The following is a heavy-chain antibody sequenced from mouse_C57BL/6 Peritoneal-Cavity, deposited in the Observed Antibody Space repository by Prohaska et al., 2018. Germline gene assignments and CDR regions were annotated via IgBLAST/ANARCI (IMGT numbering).Heavy chain of an antibody. CDR2: IRLKSDNYAT. V-gene: IGHV6-3*01. CDR3: TGGYDV. Sequence: EVKLEESGGGLVQPGGSMKLSCVASGFTFSNYWMNWVRQSPEKGLEWVSQIRLKSDNYATHYAESVKGRFTISRDDAKSSVYLKMSNLRAEDTGIYYCTGGYDVWGTGTTVTVSS. J-gene: IGHJ1*03. CDR1: GFTFSNYW. D-gene: IGHD2-2*01.